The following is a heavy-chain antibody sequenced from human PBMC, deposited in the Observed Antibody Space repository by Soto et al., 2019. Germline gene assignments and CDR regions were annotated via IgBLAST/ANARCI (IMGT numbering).Heavy chain of an antibody. V-gene: IGHV3-33*01. CDR3: ARDHLSGTLLWFGELPNWFDP. J-gene: IGHJ5*02. CDR2: IWYDGSNK. CDR1: GFTFSSYG. Sequence: QVQLVESGGGVVQPGRSLRLSCAASGFTFSSYGMHWVRQAPGKGLEWVAVIWYDGSNKYYADSVKGRFTISRDNSKNTLYLQMNSLRAEDTDVYYCARDHLSGTLLWFGELPNWFDPWGQGTLVTVSS. D-gene: IGHD3-10*01.